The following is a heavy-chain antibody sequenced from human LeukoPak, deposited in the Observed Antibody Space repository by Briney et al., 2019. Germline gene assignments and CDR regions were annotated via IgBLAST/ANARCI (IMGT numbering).Heavy chain of an antibody. V-gene: IGHV1-69*04. Sequence: SVKVSCKASGGTFSSYAISWVRQAPGEGREWMGRIIPILGIANYAQKLQGRVTITPDKSTSTAYIELSSLRSEDTAVYYCARQAVAVYYFDYWGQGTLVTVSS. CDR1: GGTFSSYA. J-gene: IGHJ4*02. CDR3: ARQAVAVYYFDY. D-gene: IGHD6-19*01. CDR2: IIPILGIA.